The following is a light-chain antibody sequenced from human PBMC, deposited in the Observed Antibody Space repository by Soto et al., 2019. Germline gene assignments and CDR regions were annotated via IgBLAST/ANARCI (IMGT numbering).Light chain of an antibody. CDR2: DAS. J-gene: IGKJ1*01. V-gene: IGKV1-5*01. Sequence: DIQMTQSPSTLSASVGDRVTITCRASRRISSWLAWYQQQPGKAPKLLFYDASTLQSGVPSRFSGNGSGTEFTLTISRLQPEDLATYCCQQDNGYTWTFGQGTRVGIK. CDR3: QQDNGYTWT. CDR1: RRISSW.